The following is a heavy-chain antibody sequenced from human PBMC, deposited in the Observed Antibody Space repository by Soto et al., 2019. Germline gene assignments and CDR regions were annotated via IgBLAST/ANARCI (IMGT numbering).Heavy chain of an antibody. Sequence: GGSLRLSCAASGFTVSRNYMSWVRQAPGKGLEWVSVIYSGGSTYYADSVKGRFTISRDNSKNTLYLQMNSLRAEDTAVYYCARDQITMVRGVITPFDYWGQGTLVTVSS. J-gene: IGHJ4*02. V-gene: IGHV3-66*01. CDR1: GFTVSRNY. CDR3: ARDQITMVRGVITPFDY. CDR2: IYSGGST. D-gene: IGHD3-10*01.